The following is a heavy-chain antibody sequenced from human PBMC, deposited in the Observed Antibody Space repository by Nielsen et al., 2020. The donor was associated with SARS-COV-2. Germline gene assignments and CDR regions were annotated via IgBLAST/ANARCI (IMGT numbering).Heavy chain of an antibody. CDR1: GFTFDDYA. CDR3: AKDIGWGYDSSGYLDY. CDR2: ISWNSGSI. J-gene: IGHJ4*02. Sequence: GGSLRLSCAASGFTFDDYAMHWARQAPGKGLEWVSGISWNSGSIGYADSVKGRFTISRDNAKNSLYLQMNSLRAEDTALYYCAKDIGWGYDSSGYLDYWGQGTLVTVSS. D-gene: IGHD3-22*01. V-gene: IGHV3-9*01.